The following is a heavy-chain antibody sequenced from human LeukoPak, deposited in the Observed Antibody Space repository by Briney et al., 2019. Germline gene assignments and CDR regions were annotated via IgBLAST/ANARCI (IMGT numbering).Heavy chain of an antibody. V-gene: IGHV1-2*06. CDR3: AKSYQLLSYFDY. D-gene: IGHD2-2*01. Sequence: GASVTVSCKASGYAFTSYYIHWVRQAPGQGLEWMGRINPNSGGTNYAQKFQGRVTMTRDTSISTAYMELSRLRSDDTAVYYCAKSYQLLSYFDYWGQGTLVTVSS. J-gene: IGHJ4*02. CDR2: INPNSGGT. CDR1: GYAFTSYY.